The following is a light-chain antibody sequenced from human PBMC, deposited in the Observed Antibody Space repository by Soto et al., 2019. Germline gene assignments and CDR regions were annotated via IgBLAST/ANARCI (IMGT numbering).Light chain of an antibody. Sequence: QSVLTQPPSVSAAPGQKVTISCSGSSSNIGNNYVSWYQQLPGTAPKLLMYENNRRPSGIPDRFSGSKSGTSATLGITGLQSGDEADYYCATWDSGLSAGVFGGGTKLTVL. V-gene: IGLV1-51*01. CDR2: ENN. CDR1: SSNIGNNY. CDR3: ATWDSGLSAGV. J-gene: IGLJ3*02.